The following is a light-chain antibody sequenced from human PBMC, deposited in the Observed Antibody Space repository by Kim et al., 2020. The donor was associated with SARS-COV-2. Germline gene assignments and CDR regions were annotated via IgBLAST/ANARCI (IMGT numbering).Light chain of an antibody. V-gene: IGLV2-8*01. Sequence: QSALTQPPSASGSPGQSVTISCTGTSSDVGGYNYVSWYQQHPGKAPKLMIYEVSKRPSAVPDRFSGSKSGNTASLTVSGLQAEDEADYYCSSYAGSNRGVFGGGTQLTVL. CDR2: EVS. J-gene: IGLJ3*02. CDR3: SSYAGSNRGV. CDR1: SSDVGGYNY.